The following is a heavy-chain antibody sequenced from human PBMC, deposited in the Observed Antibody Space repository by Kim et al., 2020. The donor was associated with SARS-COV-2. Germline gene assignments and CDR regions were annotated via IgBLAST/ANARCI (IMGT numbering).Heavy chain of an antibody. V-gene: IGHV7-4-1*02. D-gene: IGHD3-16*01. CDR1: GYTFSSYG. CDR3: ARRLVAGGVTYNWFDP. J-gene: IGHJ5*02. CDR2: INTNTGNP. Sequence: ASVKVSCKASGYTFSSYGLNWVRQAPGQGLEWMGWINTNTGNPMYAPGFTGRFVFSLDTSVSTAYLQITSLKAEDTAVYYCARRLVAGGVTYNWFDPWGQGTLVTVSS.